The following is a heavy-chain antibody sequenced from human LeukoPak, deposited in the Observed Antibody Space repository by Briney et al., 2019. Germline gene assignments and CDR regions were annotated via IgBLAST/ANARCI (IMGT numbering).Heavy chain of an antibody. CDR3: ARHVVWFGELLYYFDY. V-gene: IGHV4-39*01. CDR1: GGSISSSSYY. D-gene: IGHD3-10*01. Sequence: PSETLSLTCTVSGGSISSSSYYWGWIRQPPGKGLEWIGSIYYSGSTYYNPSLKSRVTISVDTSKDQFSLKLSSVTAADTAVHYCARHVVWFGELLYYFDYWGQGTLVTVSS. J-gene: IGHJ4*02. CDR2: IYYSGST.